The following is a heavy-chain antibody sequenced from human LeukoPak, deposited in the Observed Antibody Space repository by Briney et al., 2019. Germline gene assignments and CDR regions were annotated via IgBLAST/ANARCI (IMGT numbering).Heavy chain of an antibody. Sequence: PSETLPLTCTVSGVSISSDYWSWIRLPPGKGLEWIGYIYYSGSSNYNPSLKSRVTMSVDTSKNQFSLKLTSVTAADTAVYYCARRLRQNLFDPWGQGTLVIVSS. J-gene: IGHJ5*02. CDR3: ARRLRQNLFDP. CDR2: IYYSGSS. D-gene: IGHD4-17*01. V-gene: IGHV4-59*08. CDR1: GVSISSDY.